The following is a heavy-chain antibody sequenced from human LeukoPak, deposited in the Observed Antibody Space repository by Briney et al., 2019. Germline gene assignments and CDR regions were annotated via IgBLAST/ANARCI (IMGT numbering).Heavy chain of an antibody. Sequence: GASVKVSCKASGGTFSSYAISWVRQAPGQGLEWMGGISAYNGNTNYAQKLQGRVTMTTDTSTSTAYMELRSLRSDDTTVYYCARDPNGFFDYWGQGTLVTVSS. J-gene: IGHJ4*02. CDR1: GGTFSSYA. CDR3: ARDPNGFFDY. D-gene: IGHD4-17*01. CDR2: ISAYNGNT. V-gene: IGHV1-18*01.